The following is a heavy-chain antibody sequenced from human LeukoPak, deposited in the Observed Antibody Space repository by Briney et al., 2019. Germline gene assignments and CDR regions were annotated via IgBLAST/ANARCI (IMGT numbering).Heavy chain of an antibody. J-gene: IGHJ4*02. Sequence: SETLSLTCTVSGGSISSSSYYWGWIRQPPGKGLEWIGSIYYSGSTYYNPSLKSRVTISVDTSKNQFSLKLSSVTAADTAVYYCARHQPGTTDYWGQGTLVTVSS. D-gene: IGHD1-7*01. V-gene: IGHV4-39*01. CDR1: GGSISSSSYY. CDR3: ARHQPGTTDY. CDR2: IYYSGST.